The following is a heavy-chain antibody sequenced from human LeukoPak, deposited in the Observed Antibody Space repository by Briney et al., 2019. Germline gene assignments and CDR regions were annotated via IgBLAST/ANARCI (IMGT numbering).Heavy chain of an antibody. CDR2: IFKSGTT. D-gene: IGHD2-15*01. J-gene: IGHJ4*02. Sequence: SETLSLTCTVSGGSIRSYYWSWIRQPPGKGLEWVGYIFKSGTTDSNPSLKSRVTISVGTSKNQFSLKLSSVTAADTAVYYCARTYCSGGSCHFDYWGQGTLVTLSS. CDR3: ARTYCSGGSCHFDY. V-gene: IGHV4-59*08. CDR1: GGSIRSYY.